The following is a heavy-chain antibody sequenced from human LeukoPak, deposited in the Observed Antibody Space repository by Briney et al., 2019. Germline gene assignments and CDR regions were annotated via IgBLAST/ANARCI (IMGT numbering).Heavy chain of an antibody. CDR1: GGSISSGDYY. J-gene: IGHJ6*02. CDR3: ARMYYDDVWGSYRTPYGMDV. CDR2: IYYSGST. V-gene: IGHV4-30-4*08. Sequence: SETLSLTCTVSGGSISSGDYYWSWIRQPPGKGLEWIGYIYYSGSTYYNPSLKSRVTISVDTSKNHLSLNLSSVTAADTAVYYCARMYYDDVWGSYRTPYGMDVWGQGTTVTVSS. D-gene: IGHD3-16*02.